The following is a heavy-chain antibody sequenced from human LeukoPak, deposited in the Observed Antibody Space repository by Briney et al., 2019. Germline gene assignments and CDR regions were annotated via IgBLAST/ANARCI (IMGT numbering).Heavy chain of an antibody. J-gene: IGHJ4*02. CDR1: GFTFSDYS. Sequence: GGSLRLSCAASGFTFSDYSMNWVRQAPGKGLEWISYIWIDSGNTNYADSVKGRFTISGDKAKNSLYLQMNSLRVEDTAVYYCARDYKYAYDNWGQGTLVTVSS. V-gene: IGHV3-48*01. CDR3: ARDYKYAYDN. CDR2: IWIDSGNT. D-gene: IGHD5-24*01.